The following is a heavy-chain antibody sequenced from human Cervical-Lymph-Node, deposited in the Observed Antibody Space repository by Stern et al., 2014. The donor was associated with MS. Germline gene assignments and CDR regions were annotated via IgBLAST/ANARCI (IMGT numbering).Heavy chain of an antibody. CDR3: AHVGESTGRWWIQTDPDYYYGMDV. Sequence: QVTLRESGPTLVKPTQTLTLTCTFSGFSLSTSGVGVGWIRQPPGKALEWLALIYLDDDKSYTPSLKSRLTITKDTSKNQVVLTMTNMDPVDTATYYCAHVGESTGRWWIQTDPDYYYGMDVWGQGTTVTVSS. D-gene: IGHD5-18*01. CDR1: GFSLSTSGVG. CDR2: IYLDDDK. J-gene: IGHJ6*02. V-gene: IGHV2-5*02.